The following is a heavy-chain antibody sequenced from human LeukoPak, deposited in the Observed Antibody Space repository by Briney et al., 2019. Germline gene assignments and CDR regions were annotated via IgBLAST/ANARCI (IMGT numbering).Heavy chain of an antibody. CDR1: GGSLSSSSSY. CDR3: ARAVSGRFDY. Sequence: PSETLSLTCTVSGGSLSSSSSYWGWIRQPPGKGLEWLGSIYYSGSTYYNPSLKSRVTISVDTSKNQFSLRLSSVTAADTAIYCCARAVSGRFDYWGQGTLVTVSS. D-gene: IGHD6-19*01. CDR2: IYYSGST. J-gene: IGHJ4*02. V-gene: IGHV4-39*07.